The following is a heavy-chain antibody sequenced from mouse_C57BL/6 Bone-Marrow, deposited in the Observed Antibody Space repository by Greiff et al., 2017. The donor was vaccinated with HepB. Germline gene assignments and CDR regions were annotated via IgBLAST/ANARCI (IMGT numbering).Heavy chain of an antibody. Sequence: QVQLQQSGAELVRPGSSVKLSCKASGYTFPSYWMHWVKQRPIQGLEWIGNIDPSDSETHYNQKFKDKATLTVDKSSSTAYMQLSSLTSEDSAVYYCARSYYYYGSSYWYFDVWGTGTTVTVSS. V-gene: IGHV1-52*01. CDR3: ARSYYYYGSSYWYFDV. D-gene: IGHD1-1*01. CDR1: GYTFPSYW. J-gene: IGHJ1*03. CDR2: IDPSDSET.